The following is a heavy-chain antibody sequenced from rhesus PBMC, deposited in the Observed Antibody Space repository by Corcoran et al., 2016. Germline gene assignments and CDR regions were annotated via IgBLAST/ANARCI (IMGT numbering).Heavy chain of an antibody. CDR3: ARVGYSSWSGYFDL. CDR2: ISGRGGST. J-gene: IGHJ2*01. D-gene: IGHD6-13*01. V-gene: IGHV4-173*01. Sequence: QLQLQESGPGLVKPSETLSLTCAVSGGSISSNYWSWIRQPPGKGLEWIGRISGRGGSTDYNPSLKSRGTLSTETSENQFSLKLSSVTAADTAVHYCARVGYSSWSGYFDLWGPGTPITISS. CDR1: GGSISSNY.